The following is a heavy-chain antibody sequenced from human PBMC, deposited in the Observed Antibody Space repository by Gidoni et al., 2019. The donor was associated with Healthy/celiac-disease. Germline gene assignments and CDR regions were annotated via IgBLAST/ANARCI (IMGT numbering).Heavy chain of an antibody. CDR3: AKAVAARPHYYYGMDV. Sequence: EVQLVESGGGLVQPGRSLRLSCAASGFTFDDYAMHWVRQAPGKGLEWVSGISWNSGSIGYADSVKGRFTISRDNAKNSLYLQMNSLRAEDTALYYCAKAVAARPHYYYGMDVWGQGTTVTVSS. V-gene: IGHV3-9*01. CDR1: GFTFDDYA. D-gene: IGHD6-6*01. CDR2: ISWNSGSI. J-gene: IGHJ6*02.